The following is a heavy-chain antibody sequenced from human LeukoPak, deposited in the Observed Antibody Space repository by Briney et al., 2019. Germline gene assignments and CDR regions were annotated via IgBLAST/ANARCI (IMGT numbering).Heavy chain of an antibody. J-gene: IGHJ4*02. Sequence: GASVKVSCKASGYTFTSYGISWVRQAPGQGLEWMGRINPNSGDTNYAQKFQGRVTMTRDTSISTAYMELSRLRSDDTAVYYCARGGAYDYVWGSYRYFDYWGQGTLVTVSS. D-gene: IGHD3-16*02. CDR3: ARGGAYDYVWGSYRYFDY. V-gene: IGHV1-2*06. CDR2: INPNSGDT. CDR1: GYTFTSYG.